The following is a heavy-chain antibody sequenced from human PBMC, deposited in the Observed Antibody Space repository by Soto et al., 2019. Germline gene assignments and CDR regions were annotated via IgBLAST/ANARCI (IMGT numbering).Heavy chain of an antibody. CDR1: GFTFSSYA. D-gene: IGHD6-13*01. CDR2: ISGSGGST. Sequence: LRLSCAASGFTFSSYAMSWVRQAPGKGLEWVSAISGSGGSTYYADSVKGRFTISRDNSKNTLYLQMNSLRAEDTAVYYCANGWGGPAYSSSCYPVVYWGQGTLVTVSS. V-gene: IGHV3-23*01. CDR3: ANGWGGPAYSSSCYPVVY. J-gene: IGHJ4*02.